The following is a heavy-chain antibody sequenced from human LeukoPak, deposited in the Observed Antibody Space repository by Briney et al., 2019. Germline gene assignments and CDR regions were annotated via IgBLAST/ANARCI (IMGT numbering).Heavy chain of an antibody. CDR3: ARALYTSGWYRGDNDY. Sequence: PGGSLRLSCAASGFTFSSYSMNWVRQAPGKGLEWVSYISGSSGTRYYADSVKGRFTISRDNAKNSLYLQMNSLRAEDTAVYYCARALYTSGWYRGDNDYWGQGTLATVSS. V-gene: IGHV3-48*01. D-gene: IGHD6-19*01. CDR2: ISGSSGTR. CDR1: GFTFSSYS. J-gene: IGHJ4*02.